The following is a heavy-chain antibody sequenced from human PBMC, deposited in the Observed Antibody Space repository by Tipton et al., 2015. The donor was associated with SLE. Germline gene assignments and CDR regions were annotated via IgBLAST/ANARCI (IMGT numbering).Heavy chain of an antibody. CDR3: ARLAQEGHFGY. D-gene: IGHD6-6*01. CDR2: MHPNSGNT. V-gene: IGHV1-8*01. CDR1: GYTFSSYD. Sequence: QLVQSGAEVKKPGASVKVSCKASGYTFSSYDINWVRHATGQGLEWMGWMHPNSGNTGYAQKFQGRVTMTRNTSISTAYMELSRLRSEETAVSYCARLAQEGHFGYRGQGTLVTVSS. J-gene: IGHJ4*02.